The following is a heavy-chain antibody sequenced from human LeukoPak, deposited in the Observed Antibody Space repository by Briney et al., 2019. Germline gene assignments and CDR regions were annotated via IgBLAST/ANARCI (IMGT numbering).Heavy chain of an antibody. CDR1: GGSISSSSYY. V-gene: IGHV4-39*01. Sequence: SGTLSLTCTVSGGSISSSSYYWGWISQPPGEGLEWIGSIYYTGSTYYSPSLKSRVTISADTSKNEFSLKLSSVTAADTAVYYCTSEISSASNYWGQGTLVTVSS. J-gene: IGHJ4*02. CDR3: TSEISSASNY. D-gene: IGHD6-6*01. CDR2: IYYTGST.